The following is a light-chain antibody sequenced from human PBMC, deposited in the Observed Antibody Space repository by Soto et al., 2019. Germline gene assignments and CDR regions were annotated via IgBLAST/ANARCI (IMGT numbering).Light chain of an antibody. Sequence: QSALTQPASVSGSPGQSITISCTGTTSDVGGSNFVSWYQHHPGKAPKLLIYDASNRPSGVSDRFSGSKSGNTASLTISGLQAEDEADYYCSSETSSSAYVVLGGGTKVTVL. V-gene: IGLV2-14*01. CDR2: DAS. CDR1: TSDVGGSNF. J-gene: IGLJ2*01. CDR3: SSETSSSAYVV.